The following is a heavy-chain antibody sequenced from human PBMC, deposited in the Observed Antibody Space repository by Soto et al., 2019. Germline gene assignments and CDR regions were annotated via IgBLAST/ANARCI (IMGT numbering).Heavy chain of an antibody. Sequence: GASVKVSCKASGYTFTSYAMHWVRQAPGQRLEWMGWINAGNGNTKYSQKFQGRVTITRDTSASTAYMELSSLRSEDTAVYYCARDSGQPNPRVSWPFDYWGQGTLVTVSS. V-gene: IGHV1-3*01. D-gene: IGHD6-13*01. CDR2: INAGNGNT. CDR1: GYTFTSYA. J-gene: IGHJ4*02. CDR3: ARDSGQPNPRVSWPFDY.